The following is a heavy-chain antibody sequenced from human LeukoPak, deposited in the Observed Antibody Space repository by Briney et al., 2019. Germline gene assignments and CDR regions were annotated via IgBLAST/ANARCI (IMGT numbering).Heavy chain of an antibody. CDR2: IYYSGST. J-gene: IGHJ6*02. V-gene: IGHV4-59*01. Sequence: SETLSLTCPVSGASISSYYWSWIRQPPGKGMEWIGYIYYSGSTNYNPSLKSRVTISVDTSKNQFSLKLSSVTAADTAVYYCARFYGDYRGAYYYYGMDVWGQGTTVTVSS. D-gene: IGHD4-17*01. CDR1: GASISSYY. CDR3: ARFYGDYRGAYYYYGMDV.